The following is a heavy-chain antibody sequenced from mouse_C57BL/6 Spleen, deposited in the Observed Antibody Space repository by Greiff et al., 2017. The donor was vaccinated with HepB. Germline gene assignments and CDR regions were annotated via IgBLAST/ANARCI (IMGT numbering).Heavy chain of an antibody. Sequence: EVKVVESGGGLVKPGGSLKLSCAASGFTFSDYGMHWVRQAPEKGLEWVAYISSGSSTIYYADTVKGRFTISRDNAKNNLFLQMTSLRSEDTAMYYCARETAQAKGWFAYWGQGTLVTVSA. CDR1: GFTFSDYG. V-gene: IGHV5-17*01. CDR3: ARETAQAKGWFAY. J-gene: IGHJ3*01. CDR2: ISSGSSTI. D-gene: IGHD3-2*02.